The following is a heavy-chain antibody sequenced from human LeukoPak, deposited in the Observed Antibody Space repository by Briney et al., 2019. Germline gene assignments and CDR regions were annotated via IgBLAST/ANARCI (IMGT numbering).Heavy chain of an antibody. Sequence: GSLRLSCAASGFTFSSYSMNWVRQAPGKGLEWVSVIYSGGSTYYADSVKGRFTISRDNSKNTLYLQMNTLRAEDTAVYYCARRYSSGWWIDYWGQGTLVTVSS. V-gene: IGHV3-53*01. CDR3: ARRYSSGWWIDY. CDR1: GFTFSSYS. J-gene: IGHJ4*02. CDR2: IYSGGST. D-gene: IGHD6-19*01.